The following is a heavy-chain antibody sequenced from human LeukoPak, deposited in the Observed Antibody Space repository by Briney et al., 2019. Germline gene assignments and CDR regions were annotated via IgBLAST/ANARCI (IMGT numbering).Heavy chain of an antibody. CDR3: AREGGPYRPLDY. CDR1: GGSITNTNY. CDR2: VNLQGST. V-gene: IGHV4-4*02. J-gene: IGHJ4*02. Sequence: VKPSGTLSLTCGASGGSITNTNYWTWVRQPPGKGLEWIGEVNLQGSTNYNPSLMGRVAISVDTSENHISLQLTSVTAADTAVYYCAREGGPYRPLDYSGQGTLVTVSS.